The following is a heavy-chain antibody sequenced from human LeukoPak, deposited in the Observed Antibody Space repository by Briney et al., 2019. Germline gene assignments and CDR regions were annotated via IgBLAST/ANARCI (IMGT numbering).Heavy chain of an antibody. D-gene: IGHD6-19*01. CDR2: ISAYNGNT. J-gene: IGHJ6*03. CDR3: ARDGGSGFYYYYMDV. V-gene: IGHV1-18*01. Sequence: ASVKVSCKASGYTFTSYGISWVRQAPGQGLEWMGWISAYNGNTNYAQKLQGRVTMTTDTSTSTAYMGLRSLRSDDTAVYYCARDGGSGFYYYYMDVWGKGTTVTVSS. CDR1: GYTFTSYG.